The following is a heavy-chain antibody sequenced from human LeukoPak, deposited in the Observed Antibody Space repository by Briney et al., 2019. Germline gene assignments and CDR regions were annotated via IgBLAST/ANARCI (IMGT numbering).Heavy chain of an antibody. V-gene: IGHV3-7*03. Sequence: PGGSLRLSCAASGFIFTNYFMSWVRQAPGKGLEWVASIKHDGSEKYYVDSVRSRFTISRDNAKNSLFLQMNSLRADDTAVYYCAREVVIFPDYYYYGMDVWGQGTTVTVSS. CDR3: AREVVIFPDYYYYGMDV. CDR1: GFIFTNYF. D-gene: IGHD2/OR15-2a*01. CDR2: IKHDGSEK. J-gene: IGHJ6*02.